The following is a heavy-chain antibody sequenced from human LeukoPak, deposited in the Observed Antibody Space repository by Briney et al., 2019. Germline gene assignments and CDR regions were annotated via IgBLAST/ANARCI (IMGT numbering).Heavy chain of an antibody. Sequence: SETLSLTCAVYGGSFSGYYWTWIRQPPGKGLEWIGEINHSGGTNYNPSLKSRVTISIDTSKSQFSLKATSMTAADTAIYYCARRSTGGWSMLDYWGHGTLVTVSS. D-gene: IGHD2-8*02. J-gene: IGHJ4*01. CDR3: ARRSTGGWSMLDY. CDR1: GGSFSGYY. V-gene: IGHV4-34*01. CDR2: INHSGGT.